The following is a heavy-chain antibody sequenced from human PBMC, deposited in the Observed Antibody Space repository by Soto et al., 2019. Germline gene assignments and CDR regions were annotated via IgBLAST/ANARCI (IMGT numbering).Heavy chain of an antibody. J-gene: IGHJ4*02. CDR1: GDSVSSNSAA. CDR3: AKNWNWGSLVH. D-gene: IGHD7-27*01. V-gene: IGHV6-1*01. Sequence: PSQTRSLTCAISGDSVSSNSAAWTWIRQSPSRGLEWLGRTYYRSKWYNDYAVSVKSRITINPDTPKNQFSLKLSSVTAADTAVYYCAKNWNWGSLVHWGQGTLVTVSS. CDR2: TYYRSKWYN.